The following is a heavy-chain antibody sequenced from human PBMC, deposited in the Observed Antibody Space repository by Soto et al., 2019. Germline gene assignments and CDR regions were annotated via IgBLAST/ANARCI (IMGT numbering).Heavy chain of an antibody. V-gene: IGHV3-23*01. CDR3: AKAGGQYSSGWYYYYYSMDV. Sequence: GGSLRLSCAASGFTFSSYAMSWVRQAPGKGLEWVSAISGSGGSTYYADSVKGRFTISRDNSKNTLYLQMNSLRAEDTAVYYCAKAGGQYSSGWYYYYYSMDVWGQGTTVTVSS. CDR2: ISGSGGST. J-gene: IGHJ6*02. CDR1: GFTFSSYA. D-gene: IGHD6-19*01.